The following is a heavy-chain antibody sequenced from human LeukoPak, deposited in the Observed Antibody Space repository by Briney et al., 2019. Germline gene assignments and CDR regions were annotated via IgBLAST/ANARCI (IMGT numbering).Heavy chain of an antibody. V-gene: IGHV7-4-1*02. CDR2: INTNTGNP. CDR3: VRGPATAPDDY. Sequence: ASVKVSCKASGYTFTNYTLNWVRQAPGQGPEWMGWINTNTGNPMYAQDFTGRFVFSLDTSVSTAYLQISSLKAEDTAVYYCVRGPATAPDDYWGQGTLVTVSS. D-gene: IGHD2-2*01. CDR1: GYTFTNYT. J-gene: IGHJ4*02.